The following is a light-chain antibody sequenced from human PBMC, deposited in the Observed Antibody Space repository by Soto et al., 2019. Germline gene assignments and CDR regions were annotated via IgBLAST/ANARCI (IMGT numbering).Light chain of an antibody. CDR2: AAS. CDR3: QQSSLPPYT. V-gene: IGKV1-39*01. Sequence: DIQMTQSPSSLSASIGDRVSITCRASHSISSYLYWYQQKPGKAPKLLIYAASNLQSRVPSRFSGSVYGTDFTLVISSLQPEDFASYYCQQSSLPPYTFGQATKLEI. J-gene: IGKJ2*01. CDR1: HSISSY.